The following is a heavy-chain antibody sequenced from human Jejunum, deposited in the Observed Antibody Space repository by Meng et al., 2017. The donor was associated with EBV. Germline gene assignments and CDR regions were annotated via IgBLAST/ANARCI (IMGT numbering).Heavy chain of an antibody. D-gene: IGHD2-21*02. CDR2: MNPNSGNR. Sequence: QGQTVHVGGRVKKPWRQRKVSLQPSGYPFTSYENNWVRQATGQGLEWMGWMNPNSGNRGYAQKFQGRLTMTSDTSISTAYMELSSLISEDTALYYCVVGTIDMTFNYWGQGMLVTVSS. CDR1: GYPFTSYE. V-gene: IGHV1-8*01. J-gene: IGHJ4*02. CDR3: VVGTIDMTFNY.